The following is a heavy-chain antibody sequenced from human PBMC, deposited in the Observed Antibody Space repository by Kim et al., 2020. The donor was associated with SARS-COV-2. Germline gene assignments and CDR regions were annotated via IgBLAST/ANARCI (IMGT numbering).Heavy chain of an antibody. Sequence: ASVKVSCKASGYTFTSYYMHWVRQAPGQGLEWMGIINPSDGSASYAQKFQGRVTMTRDTSTSTVYMELSSLTSEDTAVYYCARVGGDGDNIDYWGQGTLVTVSS. J-gene: IGHJ4*02. V-gene: IGHV1-46*01. D-gene: IGHD3-16*01. CDR3: ARVGGDGDNIDY. CDR2: INPSDGSA. CDR1: GYTFTSYY.